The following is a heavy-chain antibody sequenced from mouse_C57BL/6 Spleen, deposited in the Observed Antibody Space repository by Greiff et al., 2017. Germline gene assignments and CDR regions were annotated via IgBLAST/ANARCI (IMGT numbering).Heavy chain of an antibody. Sequence: VQLQESGPELVKPGASVKISCKASGYAFSSSWMNWVKQRPGKGLEWIGRIYPGDGDTNYNGKFKGKATLTADKSSSTAYMQLSSLTSEDSAVYFCARERDYDCFDDWGQGTTLTVSS. D-gene: IGHD2-4*01. V-gene: IGHV1-82*01. CDR3: ARERDYDCFDD. CDR1: GYAFSSSW. CDR2: IYPGDGDT. J-gene: IGHJ2*01.